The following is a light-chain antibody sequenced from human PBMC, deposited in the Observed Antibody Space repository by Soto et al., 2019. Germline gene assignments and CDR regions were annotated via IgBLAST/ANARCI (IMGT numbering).Light chain of an antibody. CDR2: GAY. V-gene: IGKV3-20*01. CDR1: QSVSSD. Sequence: EIVMTQSRATLSMFPGERATLSGRASQSVSSDLGWYQQKPGQAPRLLIYGAYSRATGIPDRFSGSGSGTDFSLTIRRLETEDLALYYGQQYGSSAQITFGKLKRREIK. J-gene: IGKJ5*01. CDR3: QQYGSSAQIT.